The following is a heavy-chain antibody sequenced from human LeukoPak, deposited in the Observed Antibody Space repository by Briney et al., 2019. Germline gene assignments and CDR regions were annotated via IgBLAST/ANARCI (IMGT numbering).Heavy chain of an antibody. D-gene: IGHD6-13*01. J-gene: IGHJ3*02. CDR3: ARDLAAALAAFDI. CDR2: MTGTGGST. CDR1: GFTFSNYA. Sequence: GGSLRLSCAASGFTFSNYAMSWVRQAPGKGLEWVSAMTGTGGSTYYADSVKGRFTISRDNSKNTLYLQMKSLRAEDTAVYYCARDLAAALAAFDIWGQGSMVTVSS. V-gene: IGHV3-23*01.